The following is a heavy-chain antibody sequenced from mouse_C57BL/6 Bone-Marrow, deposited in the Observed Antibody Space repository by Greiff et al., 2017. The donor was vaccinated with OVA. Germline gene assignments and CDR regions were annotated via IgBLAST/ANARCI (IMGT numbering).Heavy chain of an antibody. CDR1: GFTFSNYW. D-gene: IGHD1-1*01. CDR3: TGITYFDY. V-gene: IGHV6-3*01. CDR2: IRLKSDNYAT. J-gene: IGHJ2*01. Sequence: VQLQQSGGGLVQPGGSMKLSCVASGFTFSNYWMNWVRQSPEKGLEWVAQIRLKSDNYATHYAESVKGRFTISRDDSKSSVYLQMNNLRAEDTGIYYCTGITYFDYWGQGTTLTVSS.